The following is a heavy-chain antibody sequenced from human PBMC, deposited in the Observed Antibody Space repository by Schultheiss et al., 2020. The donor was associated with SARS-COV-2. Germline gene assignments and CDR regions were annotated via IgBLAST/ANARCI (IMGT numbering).Heavy chain of an antibody. Sequence: GESLKISCKASGYTFTGYYMHWVRQAPGKGLEWMGGFDPEDGETIYAQKFQGRVTMTEDTSTDTAYMELSSLRSEDTAVYYCATEVVPAANSYYYYYGMDVWGQGTTVTVSS. V-gene: IGHV1-24*01. J-gene: IGHJ6*02. CDR2: FDPEDGET. D-gene: IGHD2-2*01. CDR3: ATEVVPAANSYYYYYGMDV. CDR1: GYTFTGYY.